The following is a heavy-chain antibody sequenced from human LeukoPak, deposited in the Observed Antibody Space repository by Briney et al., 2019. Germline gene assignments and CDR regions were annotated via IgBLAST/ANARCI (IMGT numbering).Heavy chain of an antibody. Sequence: GGSLRLSCAASGLTFNSNWMHWVRQAPGEGPVWVAHILNDGGSTSYADSVKGRFAISRDNAKNTLSLQMNSLRAEDTAVYYCVRHNYGYDYWGQGTPVTVSS. J-gene: IGHJ4*02. CDR3: VRHNYGYDY. CDR2: ILNDGGST. D-gene: IGHD5-18*01. CDR1: GLTFNSNW. V-gene: IGHV3-74*01.